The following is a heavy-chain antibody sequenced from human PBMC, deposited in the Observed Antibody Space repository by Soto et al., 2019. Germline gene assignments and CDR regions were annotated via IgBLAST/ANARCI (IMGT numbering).Heavy chain of an antibody. V-gene: IGHV1-69*06. Sequence: QVQLVQSGAEVKKPGSSVKVSCKASGGTFSSYAISWVRQAPGQGLEWMGGNIPTFGTANYAQKFQGRVTITADKSTGTAYMELSRLRSEDTAVYYCATVGIGGGYYYYGMDVWGQGTTVTVSS. D-gene: IGHD3-10*01. CDR2: NIPTFGTA. CDR1: GGTFSSYA. CDR3: ATVGIGGGYYYYGMDV. J-gene: IGHJ6*02.